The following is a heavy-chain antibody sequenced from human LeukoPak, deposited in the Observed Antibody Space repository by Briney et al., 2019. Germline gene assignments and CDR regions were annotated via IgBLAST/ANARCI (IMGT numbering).Heavy chain of an antibody. CDR3: ARDGHYDILTGYFQD. Sequence: PGGSLRLSCAASGFTFSDYYMSWIRQAPGKGLEWVSYITSSGTTIYYADSVKGRFTISRDNAKNSLYLQMNSLRAEDTAVYYCARDGHYDILTGYFQDWGQGTLVTVSS. J-gene: IGHJ1*01. CDR2: ITSSGTTI. V-gene: IGHV3-11*01. CDR1: GFTFSDYY. D-gene: IGHD3-9*01.